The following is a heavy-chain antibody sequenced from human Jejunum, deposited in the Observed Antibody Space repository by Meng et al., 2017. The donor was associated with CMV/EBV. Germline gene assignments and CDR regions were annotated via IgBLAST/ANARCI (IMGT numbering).Heavy chain of an antibody. CDR3: ARWTGEAIDS. D-gene: IGHD3/OR15-3a*01. J-gene: IGHJ4*02. CDR2: VFHSETT. Sequence: TCAFSGGSVGGDSYFWTWIRQHPGKGLEYIGNVFHSETTYYTPSLRGRVTISLDTSKSQFSLRLRSVTAADTAIYYCARWTGEAIDSWGQGALVTVSS. CDR1: GGSVGGDSYF. V-gene: IGHV4-31*02.